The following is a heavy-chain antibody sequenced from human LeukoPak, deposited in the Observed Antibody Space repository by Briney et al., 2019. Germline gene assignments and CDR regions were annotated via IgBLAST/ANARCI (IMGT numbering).Heavy chain of an antibody. D-gene: IGHD2-8*01. CDR1: GGSISSSSYY. J-gene: IGHJ6*02. V-gene: IGHV4-39*07. CDR3: ARGVDMVLYGMDV. Sequence: SETLSLTCTVSGGSISSSSYYWGWIRQPPGKGLEWIGSIYYSGSTYYNPSLKSRVTISVDTSKNQFSLKLSSVTAADTAVYYCARGVDMVLYGMDVWGQGTTVTVSS. CDR2: IYYSGST.